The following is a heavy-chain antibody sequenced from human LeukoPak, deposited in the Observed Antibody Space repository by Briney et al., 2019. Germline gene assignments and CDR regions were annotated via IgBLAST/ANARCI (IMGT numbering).Heavy chain of an antibody. J-gene: IGHJ6*02. V-gene: IGHV3-11*01. D-gene: IGHD4-11*01. CDR1: GFTFSDYY. Sequence: GGSLRLSCAASGFTFSDYYMSWVRQAPGKGLDWVSYISSSGSTVYYADSVKGRFTISSDNAKNSLYLQMNSLRAEDTAVYYCSRGYSTAHYYYYYGMDVWGQGTTVTVSS. CDR3: SRGYSTAHYYYYYGMDV. CDR2: ISSSGSTV.